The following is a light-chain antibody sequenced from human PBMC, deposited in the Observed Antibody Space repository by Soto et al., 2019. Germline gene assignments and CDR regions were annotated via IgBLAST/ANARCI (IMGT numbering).Light chain of an antibody. CDR1: SSDVGGYNY. CDR2: EVS. CDR3: SSYAGSNNVL. V-gene: IGLV2-8*01. J-gene: IGLJ2*01. Sequence: QSVLTQPPSASGSPGQSVTISCTGTSSDVGGYNYVSWYQQHPGKAPKLMIYEVSKRPSGVPDRFSGSKSGNTASLTVSGLQAEDEAAYFCSSYAGSNNVLFGGGTKLTVL.